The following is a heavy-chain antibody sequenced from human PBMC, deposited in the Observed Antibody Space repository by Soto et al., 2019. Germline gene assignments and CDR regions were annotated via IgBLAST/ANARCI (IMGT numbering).Heavy chain of an antibody. CDR1: GFSFSTYN. D-gene: IGHD6-19*01. Sequence: GSLRLSCAASGFSFSTYNMNWVRQAPGRGLEWVSYISSRSSTIYHADSVKGRFTISRDNAKNSPYLQMDSLRDEDTAVYFCARAIAVGSTSLDYWGLGTRVTVSS. CDR3: ARAIAVGSTSLDY. V-gene: IGHV3-48*02. CDR2: ISSRSSTI. J-gene: IGHJ4*02.